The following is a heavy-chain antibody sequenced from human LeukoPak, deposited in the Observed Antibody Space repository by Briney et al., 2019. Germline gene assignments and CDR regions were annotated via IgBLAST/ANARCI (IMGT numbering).Heavy chain of an antibody. J-gene: IGHJ6*04. Sequence: GGSLRLSCAASGFTYRNYEMNWVRQAPGKGLEWVSYISSSGSTIYYADSVKGRFTISRDNAKNSLYLQMNSLRAEDTAVYYCAELGITMIGGVWGKGTTVTISS. CDR3: AELGITMIGGV. CDR2: ISSSGSTI. CDR1: GFTYRNYE. V-gene: IGHV3-48*03. D-gene: IGHD3-10*02.